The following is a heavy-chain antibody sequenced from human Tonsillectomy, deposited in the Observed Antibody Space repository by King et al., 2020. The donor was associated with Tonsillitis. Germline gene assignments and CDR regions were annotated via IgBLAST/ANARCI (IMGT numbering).Heavy chain of an antibody. CDR3: ARNPAWGALDS. CDR2: IKHDGSDT. J-gene: IGHJ4*02. D-gene: IGHD7-27*01. V-gene: IGHV3-7*01. Sequence: VQLVESGGGLVQPGGSLRLSCAASDLTFSTYWMSWIRQAPGKGLEWVANIKHDGSDTTHVDSVKGRFTVSRDNAKNSLYLEMNRLRAEDTALYYCARNPAWGALDSWGQGALVTVSS. CDR1: DLTFSTYW.